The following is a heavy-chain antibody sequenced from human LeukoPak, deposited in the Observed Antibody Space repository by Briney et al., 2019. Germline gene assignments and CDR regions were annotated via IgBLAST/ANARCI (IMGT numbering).Heavy chain of an antibody. V-gene: IGHV3-74*01. D-gene: IGHD3-22*01. CDR1: GFTFSRYW. J-gene: IGHJ4*02. CDR3: ARGGSGYSDY. CDR2: INSDGTYT. Sequence: GGSLRLSCAASGFTFSRYWMHWVRQAPGKGLVWVSRINSDGTYTSFADPVKGRFTISRDNAKNTLYVQMNSLRAEDTAVYFCARGGSGYSDYWGQGTLVTVSS.